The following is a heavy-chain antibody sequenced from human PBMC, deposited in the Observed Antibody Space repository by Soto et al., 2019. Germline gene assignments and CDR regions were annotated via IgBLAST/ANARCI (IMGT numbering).Heavy chain of an antibody. Sequence: QVQLVESGGGVVQPGRSLRLSCAASGFIFSTYGMQWVRQAAGKGMEWVAVISCDGSNQYFEDSVKGRFTISRDNSKNTLYLQMNSLGLADTALYYCAKSWSGSHGAFDMWGQGTMVIVSA. CDR2: ISCDGSNQ. D-gene: IGHD2-8*02. J-gene: IGHJ3*02. V-gene: IGHV3-30*18. CDR3: AKSWSGSHGAFDM. CDR1: GFIFSTYG.